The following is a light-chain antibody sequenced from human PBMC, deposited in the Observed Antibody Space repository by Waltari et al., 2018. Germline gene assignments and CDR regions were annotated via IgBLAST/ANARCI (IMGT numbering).Light chain of an antibody. J-gene: IGLJ1*01. CDR1: YPNLGSNY. CDR3: AAWDESHYV. CDR2: RNK. V-gene: IGLV1-47*01. Sequence: QSVLTQPPSASGTPGQRVSISCSGRYPNLGSNYLYWYQQLPGSAPKLLSYRNKQRPSGVPDRFSASKYGTSASLAISGLRSEDEAVYYCAAWDESHYVFGPGTKVTVL.